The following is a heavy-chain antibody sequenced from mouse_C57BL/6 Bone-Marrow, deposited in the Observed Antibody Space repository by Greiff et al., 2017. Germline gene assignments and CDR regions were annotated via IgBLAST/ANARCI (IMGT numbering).Heavy chain of an antibody. J-gene: IGHJ2*01. V-gene: IGHV7-3*01. CDR1: GFTFTDYY. Sequence: EVHLVESGGGLVQPGGSLSLSCAASGFTFTDYYMSWVRQTPGKALEWLGFIRNKANGYTTEYSASVKGRFTISRDNYQSILYLQMNALRAEDSATYYCAGSLTAVVASDYWGQGTTLTVSS. CDR3: AGSLTAVVASDY. D-gene: IGHD1-1*01. CDR2: IRNKANGYTT.